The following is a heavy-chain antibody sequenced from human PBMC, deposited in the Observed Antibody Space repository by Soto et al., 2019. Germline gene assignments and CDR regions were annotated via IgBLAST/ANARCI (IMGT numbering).Heavy chain of an antibody. V-gene: IGHV4-59*08. CDR3: ARHVPGPYYFDY. Sequence: PSETLSLTCTVSDGSIGSYDWSWIRQTPGKGLEWIGKINYSGSTNYNPSLKSRVAISEDTSKNQFSLRLRSVTTADTAVYYCARHVPGPYYFDYWGQGTLVTVSS. J-gene: IGHJ4*02. D-gene: IGHD6-19*01. CDR2: INYSGST. CDR1: DGSIGSYD.